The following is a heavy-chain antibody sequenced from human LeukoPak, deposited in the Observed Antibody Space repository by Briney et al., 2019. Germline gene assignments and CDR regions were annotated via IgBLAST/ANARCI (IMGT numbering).Heavy chain of an antibody. CDR3: ARIQLNSYYYYMDV. J-gene: IGHJ6*03. Sequence: PGGSLRLSCAASGFTFSTYSMNWVRQAPGGGLEWVSSISSSSSYIYYADSLKGRFTISRDNAKNSLYLQMNSLRAEDTAVYYCARIQLNSYYYYMDVWGKGTTVTVSS. CDR2: ISSSSSYI. D-gene: IGHD2-2*01. CDR1: GFTFSTYS. V-gene: IGHV3-21*01.